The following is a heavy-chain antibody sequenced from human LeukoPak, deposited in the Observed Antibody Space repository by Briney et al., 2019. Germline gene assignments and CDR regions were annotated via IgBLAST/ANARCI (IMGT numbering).Heavy chain of an antibody. CDR2: VDHRGNT. CDR1: GESFNTFY. J-gene: IGHJ4*02. D-gene: IGHD6-13*01. V-gene: IGHV4-34*01. CDR3: ARIQQLVRGQPPAKDC. Sequence: SETLSLTCAIYGESFNTFYWGWIRQPPGKGLEWIGEVDHRGNTNYNPSLKSRVTMSVDTSKNQFSLNLRSVTAADTAVYYCARIQQLVRGQPPAKDCWGQGTLVTVSS.